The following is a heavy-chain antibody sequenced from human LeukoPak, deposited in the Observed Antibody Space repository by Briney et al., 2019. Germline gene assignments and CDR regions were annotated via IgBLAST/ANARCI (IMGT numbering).Heavy chain of an antibody. D-gene: IGHD1-1*01. Sequence: TGGSLRLSCAASGFTFSNYWMNWVRQAPGKGLEWVANIKGDGSEKWYVDSVKGRFTISRDNARNLLHLQMNRLRVEDTAVYYCTRGHDNDPSAWGQGTQVTVSA. CDR3: TRGHDNDPSA. J-gene: IGHJ5*02. CDR2: IKGDGSEK. CDR1: GFTFSNYW. V-gene: IGHV3-7*01.